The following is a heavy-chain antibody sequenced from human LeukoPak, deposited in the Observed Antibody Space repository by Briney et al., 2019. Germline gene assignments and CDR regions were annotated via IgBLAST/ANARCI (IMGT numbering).Heavy chain of an antibody. D-gene: IGHD3-10*01. CDR1: GGSISSGGYS. CDR3: ARVAVRFGEFDHFDY. Sequence: SQTLSLTCAVSGGSISSGGYSWSWIQQPPGKGLEWIGYIYHSGSTYYNPSLKSRVTISVDRSKNQFSLKLSSVTAADTAVYYCARVAVRFGEFDHFDYWGQGTLVTVSS. J-gene: IGHJ4*02. CDR2: IYHSGST. V-gene: IGHV4-30-2*01.